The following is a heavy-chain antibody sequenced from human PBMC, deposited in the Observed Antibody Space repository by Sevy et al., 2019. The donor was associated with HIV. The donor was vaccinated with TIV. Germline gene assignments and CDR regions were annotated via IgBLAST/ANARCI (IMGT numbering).Heavy chain of an antibody. CDR1: GFAFSSHA. D-gene: IGHD6-13*01. J-gene: IGHJ4*01. Sequence: GGSRRLSCAASGFAFSSHAMHWVRQAPGKGLEWVAVISYEGTETFYAASVEGRFTISRDNSKNMLSLQINSLRPEDTAVYYCARDGGYSITCYPLYWGHGTLVTVSS. V-gene: IGHV3-30-3*01. CDR3: ARDGGYSITCYPLY. CDR2: ISYEGTET.